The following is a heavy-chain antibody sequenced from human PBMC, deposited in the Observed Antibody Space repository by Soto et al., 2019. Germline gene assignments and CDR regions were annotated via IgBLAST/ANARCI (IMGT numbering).Heavy chain of an antibody. Sequence: ASVKVSCKVSGYTLTGLSMHWVRQAPGKGLEWMGGFDPEDGETIYAQKFQGRVTMTEDTSTDTAYMELSSLRSEDTAVYYCATDSGSYDFWSGYPRYYYYGMDVWGQGTTVTVSS. CDR1: GYTLTGLS. CDR3: ATDSGSYDFWSGYPRYYYYGMDV. J-gene: IGHJ6*02. CDR2: FDPEDGET. D-gene: IGHD3-3*01. V-gene: IGHV1-24*01.